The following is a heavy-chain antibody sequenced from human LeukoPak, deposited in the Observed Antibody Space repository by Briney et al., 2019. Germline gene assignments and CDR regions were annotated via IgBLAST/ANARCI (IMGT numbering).Heavy chain of an antibody. Sequence: GGSLRLSCAASGFTFSSYWMSWVRQAPGKGLEWVANIKQDGSEKYYVDSVKGRFTISRDNAKNSLYLQMNSLRAEDTAVYYCARDRLLAETYYDFWSGYLRSGWFDPWGQGTLVTVSS. D-gene: IGHD3-3*01. CDR1: GFTFSSYW. J-gene: IGHJ5*02. CDR3: ARDRLLAETYYDFWSGYLRSGWFDP. CDR2: IKQDGSEK. V-gene: IGHV3-7*01.